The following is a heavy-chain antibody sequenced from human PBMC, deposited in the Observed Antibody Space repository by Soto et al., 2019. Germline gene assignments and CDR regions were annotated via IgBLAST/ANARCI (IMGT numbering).Heavy chain of an antibody. V-gene: IGHV1-8*01. CDR1: GYTFTSYD. CDR3: ARVRPVTTATRNLHYGMDV. CDR2: MNPNSGNK. D-gene: IGHD4-17*01. Sequence: QVQLVQSGAEVKKPGASVKVSCKASGYTFTSYDINWVRQATGEGLEWMGWMNPNSGNKGYAQKFQGRVTLTMNSSISTAYMELSSLKSEDTAVYYCARVRPVTTATRNLHYGMDVWGQGTTVTVSS. J-gene: IGHJ6*02.